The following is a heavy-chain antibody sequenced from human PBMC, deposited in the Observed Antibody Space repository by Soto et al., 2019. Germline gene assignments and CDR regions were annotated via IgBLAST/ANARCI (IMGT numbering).Heavy chain of an antibody. CDR1: GYSFTSYW. CDR2: IDPSDSYT. D-gene: IGHD5-18*01. CDR3: ARTSMQSRGYSYGHGGMDV. Sequence: EVQLVQSGAEVKKPGESLRISCKSSGYSFTSYWIDWVRQMPGKGLEWMGRIDPSDSYTNYSPSFQGHVTISADKSISTAYLQWSSLKASDTAMYYCARTSMQSRGYSYGHGGMDVWGQGTTVTVSS. J-gene: IGHJ6*02. V-gene: IGHV5-10-1*01.